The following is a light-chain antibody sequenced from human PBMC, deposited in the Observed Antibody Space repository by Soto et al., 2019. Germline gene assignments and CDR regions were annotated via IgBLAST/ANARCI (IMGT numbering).Light chain of an antibody. Sequence: EIVLTQSPGTLYLSPGDRATLSCRVNQNINSPYLAWYQHKPGQAPRLLVFGTSSRATGIPDRFSGSRSGTDFTLTIQRLEPEDFALYYCQHYGSSPRRTFGQGTKVEMK. V-gene: IGKV3-20*01. CDR3: QHYGSSPRRT. CDR1: QNINSPY. J-gene: IGKJ1*01. CDR2: GTS.